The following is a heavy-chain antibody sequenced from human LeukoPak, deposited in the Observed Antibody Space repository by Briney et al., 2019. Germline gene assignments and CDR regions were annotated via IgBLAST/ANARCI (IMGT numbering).Heavy chain of an antibody. V-gene: IGHV1-18*01. D-gene: IGHD2-2*01. J-gene: IGHJ5*02. CDR1: GYTFSIFG. CDR3: ARTCPMMFCSSSFFDP. Sequence: ASVKVSCKTSGYTFSIFGVTWVRQAPGQGLEWVGWISAYDGNTNYAPKFQGRVAMTTDTSTNTAYMELRSLRSDDTAIYYCARTCPMMFCSSSFFDPWGQGTLVTVSS. CDR2: ISAYDGNT.